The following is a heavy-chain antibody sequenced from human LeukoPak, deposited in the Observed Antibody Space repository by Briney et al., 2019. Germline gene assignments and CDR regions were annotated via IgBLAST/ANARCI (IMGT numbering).Heavy chain of an antibody. J-gene: IGHJ4*02. CDR2: ISGSGGST. D-gene: IGHD2-15*01. CDR1: GFTFSSYA. V-gene: IGHV3-23*01. Sequence: PGGSLRLSCAASGFTFSSYAMSWVRQAPGKGLEWVSAISGSGGSTYYADSVKGRFTISRDNSKNTLYLQMNSLRAEDTAVYYCAKFWSRMVAATTFDYWGQGTLVTVSS. CDR3: AKFWSRMVAATTFDY.